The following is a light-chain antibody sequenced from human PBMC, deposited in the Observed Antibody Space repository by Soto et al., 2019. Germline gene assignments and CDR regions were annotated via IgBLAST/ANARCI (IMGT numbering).Light chain of an antibody. V-gene: IGKV1-39*01. CDR1: QSISSY. Sequence: DIQMTQSPSSLSASLGDRVTITCRASQSISSYLNWYQQKPGIAPNLLIYAASSWQSGVPSRFSGSGSGTDFTLTSSSLQPEDFATYFCQQSYTTPQTFGQGTKLEI. J-gene: IGKJ2*01. CDR2: AAS. CDR3: QQSYTTPQT.